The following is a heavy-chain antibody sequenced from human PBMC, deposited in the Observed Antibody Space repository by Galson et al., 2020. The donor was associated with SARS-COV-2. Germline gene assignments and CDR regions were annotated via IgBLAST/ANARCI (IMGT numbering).Heavy chain of an antibody. V-gene: IGHV4-34*01. J-gene: IGHJ6*03. CDR2: INHSGST. CDR3: ARGGGSEGSVVVAALGGYYYYYMDV. Sequence: SETLSLTCAVYGVSFSGYYWSWIRQPPGKGLEWIGEINHSGSTNYNPSLKSRVTISVDTSKNQFSLKLSSVTAADTAVYYCARGGGSEGSVVVAALGGYYYYYMDVWGKGTTVTVSS. D-gene: IGHD2-15*01. CDR1: GVSFSGYY.